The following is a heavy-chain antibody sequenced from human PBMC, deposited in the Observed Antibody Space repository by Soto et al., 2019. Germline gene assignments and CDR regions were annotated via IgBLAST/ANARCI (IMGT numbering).Heavy chain of an antibody. Sequence: PGGSLRLSCAASGLTFSSYAMSWVRQAPGKGLEWVSGISVSGGSTDYADSVKGRFTISRDNSKNTLYLQMNSLRAEDTAVYYCATGGGGDDFWSGLGDNWGQGTLVTVSS. CDR2: ISVSGGST. V-gene: IGHV3-23*01. CDR3: ATGGGGDDFWSGLGDN. J-gene: IGHJ4*02. CDR1: GLTFSSYA. D-gene: IGHD3-3*01.